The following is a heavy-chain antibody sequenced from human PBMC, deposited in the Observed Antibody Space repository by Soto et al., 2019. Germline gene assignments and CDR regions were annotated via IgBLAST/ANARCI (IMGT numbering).Heavy chain of an antibody. J-gene: IGHJ4*02. CDR2: IKSKTDGGTT. CDR3: TTVSGIAVAGTFSFDY. Sequence: EVQLVESGGGLVKPGGSLRLSCAASGFTFSNAWMSWVRQAPGKGLEWVGRIKSKTDGGTTDYAAPVKGRFTISRDDSKNTMYLQMNSLKTEDTAVYYCTTVSGIAVAGTFSFDYWGQGTLVTVSS. CDR1: GFTFSNAW. D-gene: IGHD6-19*01. V-gene: IGHV3-15*01.